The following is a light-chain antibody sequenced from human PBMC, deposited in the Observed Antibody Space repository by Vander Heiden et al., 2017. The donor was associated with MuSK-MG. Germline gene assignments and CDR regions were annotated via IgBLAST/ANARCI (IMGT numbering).Light chain of an antibody. J-gene: IGLJ2*01. CDR2: GNS. CDR1: SSNIGAGYD. V-gene: IGLV1-40*01. Sequence: QSVLTQPPSVSGPPGQRVPISCTGSSSNIGAGYDVHWYQQLPGTAPKLLIYGNSNRPSGVPDRFSGSKSGTSASLTITGLQAEDEADYYGQSYDSSLSGWDVVFGGGTKLTVL. CDR3: QSYDSSLSGWDVV.